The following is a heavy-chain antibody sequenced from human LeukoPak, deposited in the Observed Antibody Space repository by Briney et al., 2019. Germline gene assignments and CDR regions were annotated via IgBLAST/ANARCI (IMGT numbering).Heavy chain of an antibody. D-gene: IGHD1-26*01. CDR2: ISGSGGST. V-gene: IGHV3-23*01. CDR1: GFRFSSYA. J-gene: IGHJ4*02. CDR3: AKDQNGPKKWELLGSAAFDY. Sequence: PGGSLRLACAASGFRFSSYAMSWVRQAPGKGLEWVSAISGSGGSTYYADSVKGRFTISRDNSKNTLYLQMNSLRAEDTAVYYCAKDQNGPKKWELLGSAAFDYWGQGTLVTVSS.